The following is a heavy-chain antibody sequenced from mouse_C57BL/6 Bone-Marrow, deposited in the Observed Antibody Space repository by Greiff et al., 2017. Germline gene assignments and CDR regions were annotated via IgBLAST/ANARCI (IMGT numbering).Heavy chain of an antibody. CDR2: ISSGSSTI. CDR3: ARQGTTDAMDY. Sequence: EVQRVESGGGLVKPGGSLKLSCAASGFTFSDYGMHWVRQAPEKGLEWVAYISSGSSTIYYADTVKGRFTISSDNAKNTLFLQMTSLRSEDTAMYYCARQGTTDAMDYWGQGTSVTVSS. J-gene: IGHJ4*01. V-gene: IGHV5-17*01. D-gene: IGHD1-1*01. CDR1: GFTFSDYG.